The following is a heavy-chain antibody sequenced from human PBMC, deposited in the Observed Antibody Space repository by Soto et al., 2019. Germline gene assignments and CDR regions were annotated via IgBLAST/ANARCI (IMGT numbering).Heavy chain of an antibody. D-gene: IGHD2-2*02. V-gene: IGHV6-1*01. Sequence: SQTLSLTCAISGDSVSSNSAAWNWIRQSPSRGLEWLGRTYYRSKWYNDYAVYVNSRITSNTDTSKNQFSLQLNSVTPEDTAVYYCARNTRGYCSSTSCYTGYYYYYGMDVWGQGTTGTVSS. CDR2: TYYRSKWYN. CDR3: ARNTRGYCSSTSCYTGYYYYYGMDV. CDR1: GDSVSSNSAA. J-gene: IGHJ6*02.